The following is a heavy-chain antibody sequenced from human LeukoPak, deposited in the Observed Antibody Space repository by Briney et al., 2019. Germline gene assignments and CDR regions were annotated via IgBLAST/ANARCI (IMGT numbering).Heavy chain of an antibody. D-gene: IGHD3-22*01. CDR3: ARDLSSASTYYYDSSGYTFDY. V-gene: IGHV3-21*01. J-gene: IGHJ4*02. CDR2: ISSSSSYI. CDR1: GFTFSSYS. Sequence: PGGSLRLSCAASGFTFSSYSMTWVRQAPGKGLEWVSSISSSSSYIYYADSVKGRFTISRDNAKNSLYLQMNSLRAEDTAVYYCARDLSSASTYYYDSSGYTFDYWGQGTPVTVSS.